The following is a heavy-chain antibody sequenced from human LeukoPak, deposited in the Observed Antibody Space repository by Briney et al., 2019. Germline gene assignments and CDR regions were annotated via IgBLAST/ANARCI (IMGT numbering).Heavy chain of an antibody. V-gene: IGHV3-21*01. D-gene: IGHD3-3*01. J-gene: IGHJ5*02. CDR3: AREPTEWFPTPDP. Sequence: GGSLRLSCATSRFTFSSYAMSWVRQAPGKGLEWVSSISSSSSYIYYADSVKGRFTISRDNAKNSLYLQMNSLRAEDTAVYYCAREPTEWFPTPDPWGQGTLVTVSS. CDR2: ISSSSSYI. CDR1: RFTFSSYA.